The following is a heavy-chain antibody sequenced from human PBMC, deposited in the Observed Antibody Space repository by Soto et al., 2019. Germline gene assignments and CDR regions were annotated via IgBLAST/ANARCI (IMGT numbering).Heavy chain of an antibody. V-gene: IGHV1-69*06. CDR1: GGTFSSYA. J-gene: IGHJ5*02. Sequence: QVQLVQSGAEVKKPGSSVKVSCKASGGTFSSYAISWVRQAPGQGLEWMGGIIPIFGTANYAQKFQGIVTINADKSTSTAYMELSSLESEDPVLYYCAKCFPLLYDQPIVGARLGALASWGQGPLVTVPS. D-gene: IGHD1-26*01. CDR2: IIPIFGTA. CDR3: AKCFPLLYDQPIVGARLGALAS.